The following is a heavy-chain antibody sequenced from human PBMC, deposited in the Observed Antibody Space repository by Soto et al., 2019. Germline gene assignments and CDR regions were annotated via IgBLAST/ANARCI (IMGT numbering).Heavy chain of an antibody. CDR2: LTVDGSST. CDR3: ARVLNTRSMDV. CDR1: GFTFSNYG. Sequence: EMQLLESGGGLVQPGGSLRLSCAASGFTFSNYGMRWVRQAPGKGLEWVSSLTVDGSSTFYASSVKGRFTISRVNSQNTLHLQVISLRAEDTAVDYCARVLNTRSMDVCVHGTTVTVSS. J-gene: IGHJ6*02. V-gene: IGHV3-23*01.